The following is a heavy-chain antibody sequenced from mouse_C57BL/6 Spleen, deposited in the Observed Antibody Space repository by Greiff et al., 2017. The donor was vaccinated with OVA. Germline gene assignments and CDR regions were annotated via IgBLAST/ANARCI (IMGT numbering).Heavy chain of an antibody. Sequence: QVQLKQSGPELVKPGASVKISCKASGYTFTDYYINWVKQRPGQGLEWIGWIFPGSGSTYYNEKFKGKATLTVDKSSSTAYMLLSSLTSEDSAVYFCARRPYGSSRYFDVWGTGTTVTVSS. J-gene: IGHJ1*03. CDR2: IFPGSGST. CDR3: ARRPYGSSRYFDV. V-gene: IGHV1-75*01. D-gene: IGHD1-1*01. CDR1: GYTFTDYY.